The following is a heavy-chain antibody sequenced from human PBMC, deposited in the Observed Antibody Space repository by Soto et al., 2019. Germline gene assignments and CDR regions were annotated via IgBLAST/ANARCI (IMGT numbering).Heavy chain of an antibody. J-gene: IGHJ6*02. V-gene: IGHV3-23*01. CDR3: AKDGYSSSSSMGMDV. Sequence: EVQLLESGGGLVQPGGSLRLSCAASGFTFSSYAMSWVRQAPGKGLEWVSAISGSGGSTYYADSMKGRFTISRDNSKNTLYLQMNSLRAEDTAVYYCAKDGYSSSSSMGMDVWGQGTTVTVSS. CDR2: ISGSGGST. CDR1: GFTFSSYA. D-gene: IGHD6-13*01.